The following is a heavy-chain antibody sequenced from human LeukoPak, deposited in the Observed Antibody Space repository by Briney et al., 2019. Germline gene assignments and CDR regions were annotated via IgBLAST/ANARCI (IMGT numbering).Heavy chain of an antibody. CDR1: GGSVTTYH. V-gene: IGHV4-59*08. Sequence: ASETLSLTCAVSGGSVTTYHWTWIRQPPGKGLEWIGHIHYSGGADYNPSLKSRVTISVDTSKNQFSLKLSSVTAADTAVYYCARHARQWLDYWGQGTLVTVSS. CDR3: ARHARQWLDY. D-gene: IGHD6-19*01. J-gene: IGHJ4*02. CDR2: IHYSGGA.